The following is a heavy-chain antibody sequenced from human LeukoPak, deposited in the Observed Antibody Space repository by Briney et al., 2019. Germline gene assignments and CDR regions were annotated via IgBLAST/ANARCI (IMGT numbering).Heavy chain of an antibody. CDR1: GFTFSNYW. D-gene: IGHD6-19*01. J-gene: IGHJ3*02. CDR2: IKQDGSEK. Sequence: GGSLRLSCAASGFTFSNYWMSWVRQAPGKGLEWVANIKQDGSEKYYVDYVKGRFTVYRDSAKNSLYVQMNSLRAEDTAVYYCARHRTSGWYAAFDIWGQGTMVTVSS. V-gene: IGHV3-7*03. CDR3: ARHRTSGWYAAFDI.